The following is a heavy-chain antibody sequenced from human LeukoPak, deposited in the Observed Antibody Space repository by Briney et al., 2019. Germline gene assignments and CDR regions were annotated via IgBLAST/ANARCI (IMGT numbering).Heavy chain of an antibody. V-gene: IGHV4-59*01. J-gene: IGHJ3*02. D-gene: IGHD4-23*01. CDR3: ARPAYGGGPDAFDI. CDR2: IYYSGST. CDR1: GGSISSYY. Sequence: SETLSLTCTVSGGSISSYYWSWIRQPPGKGLEWIGYIYYSGSTNCNPSVKSRVAMSVDTSKKQFSLKLSSLTAADTAVYYCARPAYGGGPDAFDIWGQGTMVTVSS.